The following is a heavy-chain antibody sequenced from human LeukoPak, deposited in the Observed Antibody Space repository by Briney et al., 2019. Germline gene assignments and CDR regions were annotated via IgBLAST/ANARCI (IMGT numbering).Heavy chain of an antibody. V-gene: IGHV4-38-2*02. D-gene: IGHD3-9*01. CDR2: IYNSGST. Sequence: SETLSLTCTVSGYSVISDYYWGWIRQSPGKGLEWIGSIYNSGSTYYNPSLKSRLTISIDTSKNQFSLKLSSVTAADTAVYYCARGFIYYDILTGGPYYFDYWGQGTLVAVSS. J-gene: IGHJ4*02. CDR1: GYSVISDYY. CDR3: ARGFIYYDILTGGPYYFDY.